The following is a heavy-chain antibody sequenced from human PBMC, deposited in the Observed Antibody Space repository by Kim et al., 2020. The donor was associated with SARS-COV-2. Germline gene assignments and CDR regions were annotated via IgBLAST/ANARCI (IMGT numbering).Heavy chain of an antibody. Sequence: GGSLRLSCAASGFTFRNFWMHWVRQAPGKGLVWVSRINNDGIITTYADSVKGRFTISRDNAKNTLYLQMNSLRAEDTAIYYCVASLGDYWGQGTLVTVSS. V-gene: IGHV3-74*01. CDR2: INNDGIIT. D-gene: IGHD5-12*01. CDR3: VASLGDY. CDR1: GFTFRNFW. J-gene: IGHJ4*02.